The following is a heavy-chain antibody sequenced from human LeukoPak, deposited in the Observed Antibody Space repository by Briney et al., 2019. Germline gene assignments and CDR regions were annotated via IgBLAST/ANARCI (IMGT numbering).Heavy chain of an antibody. V-gene: IGHV3-33*01. CDR2: IWYDENKK. Sequence: GGSLRLSCAASGFTFSSYGMHWVRQAPGKGLEWVAVIWYDENKKFYADSVKGRFTISRDNFKSTLYLQMNSLRVEVTAVYYCAREGLTSTPNNALDIWGQGTTVTVSS. J-gene: IGHJ3*02. CDR1: GFTFSSYG. D-gene: IGHD4-23*01. CDR3: AREGLTSTPNNALDI.